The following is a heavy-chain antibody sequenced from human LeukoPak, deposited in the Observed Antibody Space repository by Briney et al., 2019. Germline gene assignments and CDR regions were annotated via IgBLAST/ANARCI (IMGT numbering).Heavy chain of an antibody. D-gene: IGHD1-26*01. CDR3: ARDLGRGSYFDY. V-gene: IGHV4-34*01. CDR1: GGSFSGYY. Sequence: SETLSLTCAVYGGSFSGYYWSWIRQPPGKGLEWIGSIYHSGSTYYNPSLKSRVTISVDTSKNQFSLKLSSVTAADTAVYYCARDLGRGSYFDYWGQGTLVTVSS. CDR2: IYHSGST. J-gene: IGHJ4*02.